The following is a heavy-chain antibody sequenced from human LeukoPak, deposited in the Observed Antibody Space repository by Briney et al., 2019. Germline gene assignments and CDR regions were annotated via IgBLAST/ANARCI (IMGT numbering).Heavy chain of an antibody. J-gene: IGHJ4*02. CDR2: INTDGSST. CDR1: GFNFSSHW. Sequence: GGSLRLSCAASGFNFSSHWMHWVRQAPGKGLVWVSRINTDGSSTSYADSVKGRFTISRDNAKNTLYLQMNSLRAEDTAVYYCARDGRKWELLLSPAGFDYWGQGTLVTVSS. CDR3: ARDGRKWELLLSPAGFDY. V-gene: IGHV3-74*01. D-gene: IGHD1-26*01.